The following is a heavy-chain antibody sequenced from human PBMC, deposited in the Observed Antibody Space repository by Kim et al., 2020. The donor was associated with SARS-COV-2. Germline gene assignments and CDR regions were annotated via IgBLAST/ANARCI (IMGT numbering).Heavy chain of an antibody. CDR2: GPN. V-gene: IGHV1-46*01. Sequence: GPNSYPQKFQGRVTMTRDTSTSTVYMELSSLRSEDTAMYYCARGRPMDVWGKGTTVTVSS. CDR3: ARGRPMDV. J-gene: IGHJ6*03.